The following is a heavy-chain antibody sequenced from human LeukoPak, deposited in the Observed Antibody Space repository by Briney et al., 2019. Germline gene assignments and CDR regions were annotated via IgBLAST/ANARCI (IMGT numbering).Heavy chain of an antibody. CDR2: IWHDGSK. D-gene: IGHD1-26*01. J-gene: IGHJ3*02. V-gene: IGHV3-33*08. Sequence: PGGSLTLSCAASGFIFSGSAMHWVRQAPGKGLEWVAVIWHDGSKFYLDSVKGRVTISRDNSKNTLYLQMNSLRTEDTAVYYCGRGKASGGYSEYGLDALEMWGQGTMVTVSS. CDR3: GRGKASGGYSEYGLDALEM. CDR1: GFIFSGSA.